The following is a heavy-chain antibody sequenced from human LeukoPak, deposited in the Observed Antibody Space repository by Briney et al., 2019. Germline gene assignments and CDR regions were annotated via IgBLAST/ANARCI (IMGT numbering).Heavy chain of an antibody. D-gene: IGHD2-2*01. CDR2: IATSDRTI. J-gene: IGHJ4*02. CDR1: GFTFSNYE. CDR3: ARETDSTLFDY. Sequence: PGGSLRLSCAVSGFTFSNYEMNWVRQAPGKGLEWVSYIATSDRTIYYADSVKGRFTISRDNAKNSLYLQMNSLRAEDTAVYYCARETDSTLFDYWGQGTLVTVSS. V-gene: IGHV3-48*03.